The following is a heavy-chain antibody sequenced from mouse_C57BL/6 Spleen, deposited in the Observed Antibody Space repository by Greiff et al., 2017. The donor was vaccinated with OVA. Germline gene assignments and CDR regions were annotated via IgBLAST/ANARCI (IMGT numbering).Heavy chain of an antibody. CDR1: GYTFTSYW. V-gene: IGHV1-69*01. Sequence: VQLQQPGAELVMPGASVKLSCKASGYTFTSYWMHWVKQRPGQGLEWIGEIDPSDSYTNYNQKFKGKSTLTVDKSSSTAYMQLSSLTSEDSAVYYCARVDDYGPAYWGQGTLVTVSA. CDR2: IDPSDSYT. CDR3: ARVDDYGPAY. J-gene: IGHJ3*01. D-gene: IGHD2-4*01.